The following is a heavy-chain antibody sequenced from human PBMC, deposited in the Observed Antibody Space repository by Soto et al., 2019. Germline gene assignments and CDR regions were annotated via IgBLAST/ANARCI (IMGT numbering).Heavy chain of an antibody. CDR2: IWSDGSNK. D-gene: IGHD1-26*01. Sequence: PGGSLRLSCAASGLTFSSYGMHWVRQAPGKGLEWVAVIWSDGSNKYYADPVKGRFTISRDNSKNTLYLQMNSLRVEDTAVYYCASAAGAYDNWGQGALVTVSS. V-gene: IGHV3-33*01. J-gene: IGHJ4*02. CDR1: GLTFSSYG. CDR3: ASAAGAYDN.